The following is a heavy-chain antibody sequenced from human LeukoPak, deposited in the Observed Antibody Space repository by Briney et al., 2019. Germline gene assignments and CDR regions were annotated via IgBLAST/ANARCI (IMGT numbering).Heavy chain of an antibody. CDR2: INHSGST. D-gene: IGHD3-10*01. V-gene: IGHV4-34*01. CDR3: ARGNYPRGTMVRGVIIPPSRWFDP. Sequence: SETLSLTCTVSGGSISSYYWSWIRQPPGKGLEWIGEINHSGSTNYNPSLKSRVTISVDTSKNQFSLKLSSVTAADTAVYYCARGNYPRGTMVRGVIIPPSRWFDPWGQGTLVTVSS. J-gene: IGHJ5*02. CDR1: GGSISSYY.